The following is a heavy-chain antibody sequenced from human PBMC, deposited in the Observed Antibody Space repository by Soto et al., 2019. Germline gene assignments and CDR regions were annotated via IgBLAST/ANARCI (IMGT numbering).Heavy chain of an antibody. Sequence: SETLSLTCTVSGGSISSYYWSWIRQPPGKGLEWIGCIYYSGSTNYNPSLKSRVTISVDTSKNQFSLKLSSVTAADTAVYYCARVTDGYAHYFDYWGQGTLVTVSS. V-gene: IGHV4-59*01. CDR2: IYYSGST. CDR3: ARVTDGYAHYFDY. CDR1: GGSISSYY. J-gene: IGHJ4*02. D-gene: IGHD5-12*01.